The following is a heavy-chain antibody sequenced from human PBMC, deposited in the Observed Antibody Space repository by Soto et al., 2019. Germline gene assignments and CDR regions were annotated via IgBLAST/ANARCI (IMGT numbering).Heavy chain of an antibody. Sequence: QITLKESGPTLVKPTQTLTLTCTFSGFSLSTTGVGVSWIRQPPGKALEWLAVIYWDDDKRYSPFLQSRLTIXEDTAKNQVGLTMTNMDPVDTATYYCAHTVAVSSSWFGPIYYWGQGTLVTVSS. CDR1: GFSLSTTGVG. CDR3: AHTVAVSSSWFGPIYY. J-gene: IGHJ4*02. D-gene: IGHD6-13*01. V-gene: IGHV2-5*02. CDR2: IYWDDDK.